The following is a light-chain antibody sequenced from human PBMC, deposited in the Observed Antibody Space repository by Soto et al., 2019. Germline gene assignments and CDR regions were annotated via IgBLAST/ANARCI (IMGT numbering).Light chain of an antibody. J-gene: IGKJ2*01. CDR2: WAS. CDR3: QQYESTPPT. V-gene: IGKV4-1*01. CDR1: QSVLYSSNNKNY. Sequence: DIVMTQSPDSLAVSLGERATINCKSSQSVLYSSNNKNYLAWYQQRPGQPPKLLIYWASTRESGVPDRFSGSRSGTDFTPTNTSLQAEDVAVYYCQQYESTPPTFGQGTKLEIK.